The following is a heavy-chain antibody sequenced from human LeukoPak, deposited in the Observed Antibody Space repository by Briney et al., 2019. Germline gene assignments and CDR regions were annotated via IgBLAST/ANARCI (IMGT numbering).Heavy chain of an antibody. J-gene: IGHJ4*02. CDR1: GGSISTGDYY. D-gene: IGHD5-12*01. CDR2: IYSSGST. CDR3: ARGVATNPAPFDY. V-gene: IGHV4-30-4*01. Sequence: PSETLSLTCTVSGGSISTGDYYWSWLRQPPGKGLEWIGYIYSSGSTYYDPSLKRLVTISLDTSNNQFSLNLTSVTAADTAVYYCARGVATNPAPFDYWGQGTLVTVSS.